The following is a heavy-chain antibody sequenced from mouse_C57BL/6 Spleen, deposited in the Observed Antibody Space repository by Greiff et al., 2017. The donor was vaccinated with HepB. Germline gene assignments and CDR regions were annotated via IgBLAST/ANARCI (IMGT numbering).Heavy chain of an antibody. D-gene: IGHD1-1*01. V-gene: IGHV1-50*01. Sequence: QVQLQQSGAELVKPGASVKLSCKASGYTFTSYWMQWVKQRPGQGLEWIGEIDPSDSYTNYNQKFKGKATLTVDTSASTAYMQLSSLTSEDSAVYYCARGGPVVATGLDYWGQGTTLTVSS. CDR3: ARGGPVVATGLDY. CDR1: GYTFTSYW. J-gene: IGHJ2*01. CDR2: IDPSDSYT.